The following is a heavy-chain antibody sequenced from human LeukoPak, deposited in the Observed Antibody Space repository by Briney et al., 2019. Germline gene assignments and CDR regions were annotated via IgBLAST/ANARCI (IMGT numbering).Heavy chain of an antibody. CDR2: IHRSGSP. D-gene: IGHD1-14*01. CDR1: LDSTTSNF. V-gene: IGHV4-4*02. J-gene: IGHJ4*02. CDR3: AREILGGFNPGAY. Sequence: SETLSLTCTVSLDSTTSNFWSWVRQPPGKGLEWIGEIHRSGSPNYNPSLQSRVTISIDRFRNRIALELSSVTAADTAVYYCAREILGGFNPGAYWGQGTLVTVSS.